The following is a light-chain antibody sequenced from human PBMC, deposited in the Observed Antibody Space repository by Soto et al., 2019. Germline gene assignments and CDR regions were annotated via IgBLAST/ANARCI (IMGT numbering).Light chain of an antibody. CDR1: QSISSW. J-gene: IGKJ1*01. CDR2: KAS. CDR3: QQYNSYSWT. V-gene: IGKV1-5*03. Sequence: QLPQYHSTLSASVGDRVTITCRASQSISSWLAWYQQKPGKAPKLLIYKASSLESGVPSRFSGSGSGTEFTLTISSLQPDDFATYYCQQYNSYSWTFGQGTKVDIK.